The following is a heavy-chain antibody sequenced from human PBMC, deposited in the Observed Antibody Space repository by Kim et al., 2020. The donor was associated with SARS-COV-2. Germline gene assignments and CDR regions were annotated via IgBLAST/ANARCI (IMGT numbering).Heavy chain of an antibody. J-gene: IGHJ4*02. V-gene: IGHV3-23*01. CDR3: AKVTAFTIFGVAVFDY. D-gene: IGHD3-3*01. Sequence: VKGRFTISRDNSKNTLYLQMNSLRAEDTAVYYCAKVTAFTIFGVAVFDYWGQGTLVTVSS.